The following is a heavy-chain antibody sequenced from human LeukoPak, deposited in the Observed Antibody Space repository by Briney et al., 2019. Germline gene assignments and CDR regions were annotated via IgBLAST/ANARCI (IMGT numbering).Heavy chain of an antibody. V-gene: IGHV1-46*01. D-gene: IGHD5-24*01. J-gene: IGHJ4*02. CDR1: GYTFTSYF. CDR2: INPNGGST. CDR3: ARGIGNGYRLFDY. Sequence: GASVKVSCKASGYTFTSYFMHWVRQAPGQGLEWMRIINPNGGSTRYAQKFQGRVTMTRDTSTSTVFIEMSSLRSEDTAVYYCARGIGNGYRLFDYWGQGTLVTVSS.